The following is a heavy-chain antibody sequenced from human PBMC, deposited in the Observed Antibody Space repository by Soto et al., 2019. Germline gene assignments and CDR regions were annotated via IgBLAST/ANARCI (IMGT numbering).Heavy chain of an antibody. CDR1: GGTFSSYA. Sequence: QVQLVQSGAEVKKPGSSVKVSCKASGGTFSSYAISWVRQAPGQGLEWMGGIIPIFGTANYAQKFQGGVTITADESTSAAYMELSHLRTEDTAVYYWAGAYGDYASYGMDVWGQGTTVTGSS. V-gene: IGHV1-69*12. CDR2: IIPIFGTA. J-gene: IGHJ6*02. D-gene: IGHD4-17*01. CDR3: AGAYGDYASYGMDV.